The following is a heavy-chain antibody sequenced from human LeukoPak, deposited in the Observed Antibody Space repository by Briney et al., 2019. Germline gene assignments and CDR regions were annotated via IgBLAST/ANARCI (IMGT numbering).Heavy chain of an antibody. Sequence: PGGSLRLSCAASGFTFSISDMHWVRQAPGKGLQWVAFISYDGSKKHCADSVQGRCTISRDNSKNTLSLQLNSLRADDTAVFYCTKGLLPWGQGTLLTVAA. V-gene: IGHV3-30*02. CDR2: ISYDGSKK. J-gene: IGHJ5*02. CDR1: GFTFSISD. CDR3: TKGLLP.